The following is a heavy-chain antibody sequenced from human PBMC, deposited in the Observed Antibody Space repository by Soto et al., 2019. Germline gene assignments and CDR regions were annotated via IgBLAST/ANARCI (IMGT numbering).Heavy chain of an antibody. CDR1: GYTFTSYG. CDR3: ARDLVGPLAAAAPGGFDY. D-gene: IGHD6-13*01. V-gene: IGHV1-18*01. J-gene: IGHJ4*02. Sequence: ASVKVSCKASGYTFTSYGISWVRPAPGQGREWVGWISAYNGNTNYVQKLQGRVTMTTDTSTSTAYMELRGLRSDETAVYYCARDLVGPLAAAAPGGFDYWGQGTLVTVSS. CDR2: ISAYNGNT.